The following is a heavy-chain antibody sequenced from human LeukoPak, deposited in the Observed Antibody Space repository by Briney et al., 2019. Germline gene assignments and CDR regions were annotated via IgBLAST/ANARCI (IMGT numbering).Heavy chain of an antibody. J-gene: IGHJ4*02. Sequence: ETLSLTCAVYGGSFSGYYLTWVHQAPGKGLEWISVLYSGGNTYYADSVKGRFTISRDNSKNTLYLQMNTLRVEDTAVYYCARDPHSYSSGWYYFDLWGQGTLVAVSS. CDR3: ARDPHSYSSGWYYFDL. D-gene: IGHD6-19*01. CDR2: LYSGGNT. CDR1: GGSFSGYY. V-gene: IGHV3-53*01.